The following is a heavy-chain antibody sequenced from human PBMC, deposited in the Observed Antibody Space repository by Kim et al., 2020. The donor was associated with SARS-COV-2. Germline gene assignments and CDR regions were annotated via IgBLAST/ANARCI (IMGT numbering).Heavy chain of an antibody. D-gene: IGHD3-3*01. V-gene: IGHV1-8*01. CDR2: MNPNSGNT. Sequence: ASVKVSCKASGYTFTSYDINWVRQATGQGLEWMGWMNPNSGNTGYAQKFQGRVTMTRNTSISTAYMELSSLRSEDTAVYYCARGGGRKGDFWSGYYNYYYYYMDVWGKGTTVSVSS. J-gene: IGHJ6*03. CDR1: GYTFTSYD. CDR3: ARGGGRKGDFWSGYYNYYYYYMDV.